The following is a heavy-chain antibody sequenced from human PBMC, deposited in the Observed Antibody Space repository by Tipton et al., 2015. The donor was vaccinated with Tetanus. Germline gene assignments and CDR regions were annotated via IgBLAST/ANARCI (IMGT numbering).Heavy chain of an antibody. CDR2: ISSSGST. CDR3: AREVPAAGHFDS. J-gene: IGHJ4*02. D-gene: IGHD2-2*01. CDR1: GGSLRSGDHY. V-gene: IGHV4-61*08. Sequence: LRLSCSVSGGSLRSGDHYWSWIRQPPGKGLEWLAYISSSGSTNSNYSLKSRITMSRDTSKNQFSLKLSSVTAADTAIYYCAREVPAAGHFDSWGQGTLVTVSS.